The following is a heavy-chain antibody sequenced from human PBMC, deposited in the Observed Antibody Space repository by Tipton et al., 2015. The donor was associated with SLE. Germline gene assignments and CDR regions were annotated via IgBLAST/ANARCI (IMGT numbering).Heavy chain of an antibody. V-gene: IGHV3-30-3*01. D-gene: IGHD1-26*01. CDR2: ISYDGSNK. CDR1: GFTFRSYA. J-gene: IGHJ6*02. Sequence: SLRLSCAASGFTFRSYAMHWVRQAPGKGLEWVAVISYDGSNKYYADFVKGRFTISRDNSKNTLYLQMNSLRAEDTAVYYCAKDLFSVSGSYFFYYYYYGMDVWGQGTTVTVSS. CDR3: AKDLFSVSGSYFFYYYYYGMDV.